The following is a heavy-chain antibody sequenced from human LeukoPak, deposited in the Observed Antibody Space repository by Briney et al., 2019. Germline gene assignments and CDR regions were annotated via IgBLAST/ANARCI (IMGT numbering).Heavy chain of an antibody. V-gene: IGHV3-30-3*01. CDR2: ISYDGSNK. D-gene: IGHD3-3*01. Sequence: GGSLRLSCAASGFAFSSYAMPWVRQAPGKGLEWVALISYDGSNKYYADSVKGRFTISRDNSKNTLYLQMSSLRAEDTAVYYCAREYYDFWSGYSHYGMDVWGRGTTVTVSS. CDR1: GFAFSSYA. CDR3: AREYYDFWSGYSHYGMDV. J-gene: IGHJ6*02.